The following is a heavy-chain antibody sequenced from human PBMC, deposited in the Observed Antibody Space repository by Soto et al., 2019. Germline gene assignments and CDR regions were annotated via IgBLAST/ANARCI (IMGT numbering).Heavy chain of an antibody. CDR1: GYTFTGDD. J-gene: IGHJ6*02. Sequence: ASVKVFGKTSGYTFTGDDVHWVREAPGQGLGWRGWINPETGGTSYAQKFQGRVTLSRDTSINPAYLELSRLRFDDAAVYFCARERYQVISDGMDVWGQGTTVTVS. V-gene: IGHV1-2*02. CDR3: ARERYQVISDGMDV. CDR2: INPETGGT. D-gene: IGHD2-2*01.